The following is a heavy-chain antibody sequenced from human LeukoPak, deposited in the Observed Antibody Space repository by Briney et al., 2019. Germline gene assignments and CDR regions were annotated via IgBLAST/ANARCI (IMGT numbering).Heavy chain of an antibody. Sequence: GGSLRLSCAASGFTFSSYGMHWVRQAPGKGLEWVAFIRYDGSNKYYADSVKGRFTISRDDAKSSLYLQMNSVRAEDTAMYYCATQGAPGSYSHSDVWGKGTTVTVSS. D-gene: IGHD1-26*01. CDR2: IRYDGSNK. CDR3: ATQGAPGSYSHSDV. CDR1: GFTFSSYG. J-gene: IGHJ6*04. V-gene: IGHV3-30*02.